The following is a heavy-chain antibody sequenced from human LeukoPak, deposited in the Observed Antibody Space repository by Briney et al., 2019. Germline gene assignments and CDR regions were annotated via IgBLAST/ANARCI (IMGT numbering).Heavy chain of an antibody. CDR1: GYTFTSYG. J-gene: IGHJ6*02. D-gene: IGHD1-14*01. Sequence: GASVKVSCTASGYTFTSYGISWVRQAPGQGLEWMGWISAYNGNTNYAQKVQGRVTMTTDTSTSTAYMELRSLRSDDTAVYYCAREETHHVYYGMDVWGQGTMVTVSS. V-gene: IGHV1-18*01. CDR2: ISAYNGNT. CDR3: AREETHHVYYGMDV.